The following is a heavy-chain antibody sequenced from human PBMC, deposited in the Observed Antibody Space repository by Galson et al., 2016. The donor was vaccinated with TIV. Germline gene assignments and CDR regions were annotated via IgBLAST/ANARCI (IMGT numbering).Heavy chain of an antibody. CDR3: VRDRLGWH. CDR2: IDTDGTTT. V-gene: IGHV3-74*01. D-gene: IGHD3-16*01. Sequence: SLRLSCAGSGINFNNGWMNWVRQAPGKGLVWVARIDTDGTTTYYADSVKGRFSISRDNAKNTVYLQMNNLIADDTAVYYCVRDRLGWHWGQGTLVTVSS. CDR1: GINFNNGW. J-gene: IGHJ1*01.